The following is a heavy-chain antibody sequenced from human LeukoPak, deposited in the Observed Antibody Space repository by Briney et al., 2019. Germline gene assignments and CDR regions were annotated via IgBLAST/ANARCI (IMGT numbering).Heavy chain of an antibody. CDR2: IYTSGST. J-gene: IGHJ4*02. CDR3: AMRQRLAAAFEY. V-gene: IGHV4-61*02. D-gene: IGHD6-13*01. Sequence: PSETLSLTCTVSGGSISSASYYWSWIRQPAGKGLEWIGRIYTSGSTNYNPSLKSRVTISVDTSKNQFSLKLRSVTAADTAVYYCAMRQRLAAAFEYWGQGTLVTVSS. CDR1: GGSISSASYY.